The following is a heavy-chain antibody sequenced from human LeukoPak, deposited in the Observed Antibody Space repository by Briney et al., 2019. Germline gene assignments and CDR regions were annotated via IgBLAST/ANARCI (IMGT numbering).Heavy chain of an antibody. CDR3: ARDIPYEVTFGGVTVMGSFVLDY. D-gene: IGHD3-16*02. V-gene: IGHV1-46*01. CDR1: QYNFTSYY. J-gene: IGHJ4*02. CDR2: INPSGGST. Sequence: ASVNVSCKASQYNFTSYYIHWVRQAPGQGLEWMGIINPSGGSTSYAQKFQGRVTMTRDTSTTTAYIELSSLRSEDTAVYYCARDIPYEVTFGGVTVMGSFVLDYWGQGTLVTVSS.